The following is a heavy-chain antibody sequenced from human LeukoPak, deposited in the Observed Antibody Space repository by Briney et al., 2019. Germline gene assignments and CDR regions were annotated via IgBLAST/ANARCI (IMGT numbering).Heavy chain of an antibody. CDR1: GFTVSSNY. Sequence: GGSLRLSCAASGFTVSSNYMSWVRQAPGKGLEWVSVIYSGGSTYYADSVKGRFTISRDNSKNTLYLQMNSLRAEDTAVYYCARDRLGTLGVVIQDYWGQGTLVTVSS. V-gene: IGHV3-53*01. CDR2: IYSGGST. D-gene: IGHD3-3*01. J-gene: IGHJ4*02. CDR3: ARDRLGTLGVVIQDY.